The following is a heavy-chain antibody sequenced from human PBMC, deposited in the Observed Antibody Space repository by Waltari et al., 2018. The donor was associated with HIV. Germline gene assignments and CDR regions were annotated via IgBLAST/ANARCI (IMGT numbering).Heavy chain of an antibody. CDR3: ARTPYCVGGDCYARGIYFEF. J-gene: IGHJ4*02. Sequence: QEQLVQSGAEVKKPGASVKVSCKASRYTFTSHDIHWVRQAPGQGLEWVLFQNPDSGNTGYAQNFQVRVNMTRTTSINTAYLELYSLTSDDTAVYYCARTPYCVGGDCYARGIYFEFWGQGTLVTVSS. CDR1: RYTFTSHD. D-gene: IGHD2-21*02. CDR2: QNPDSGNT. V-gene: IGHV1-8*01.